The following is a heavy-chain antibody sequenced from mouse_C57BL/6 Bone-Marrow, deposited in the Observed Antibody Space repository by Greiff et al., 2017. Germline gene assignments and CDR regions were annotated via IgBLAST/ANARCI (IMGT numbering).Heavy chain of an antibody. CDR2: ISNLAYSI. D-gene: IGHD1-1*01. Sequence: EVKLQESGGGLVQPGGSLKLSCAASGFTFSDYGMAWVRQAPRKGPEWVAFISNLAYSIYYADTVTGRFTISRENAKNTLYLEMSSLRSEDTAMYYCARTVRGGYYAMDYWGQGTSVTVSS. CDR1: GFTFSDYG. CDR3: ARTVRGGYYAMDY. J-gene: IGHJ4*01. V-gene: IGHV5-15*04.